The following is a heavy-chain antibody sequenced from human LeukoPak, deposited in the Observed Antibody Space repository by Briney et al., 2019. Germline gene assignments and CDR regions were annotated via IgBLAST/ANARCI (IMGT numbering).Heavy chain of an antibody. J-gene: IGHJ4*02. V-gene: IGHV1-69*04. CDR2: IIPILGIA. CDR1: GYTFTSYD. CDR3: ARDHPSSPFDY. Sequence: GASVKVSCKASGYTFTSYDINWVRQAPGQGLEWMGRIIPILGIANYAQKFQGRVTITADKSTSTAYMELSSLRSEDTAVYYCARDHPSSPFDYWGQGTLVTVSS.